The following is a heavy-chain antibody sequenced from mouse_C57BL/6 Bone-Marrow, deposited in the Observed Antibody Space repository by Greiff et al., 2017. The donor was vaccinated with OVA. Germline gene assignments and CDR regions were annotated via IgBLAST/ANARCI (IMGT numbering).Heavy chain of an antibody. Sequence: QVQLKQSGPELVKPGASVKISCKASGYAFSSSWMNWVKQRPGKGLEWIGRIYPGDGDTNYNGKFKGKATLTADKSSSTAYMQLSSLTSEDSAVYFCAREPYSNYDYFDYWGQGTTLTVSS. J-gene: IGHJ2*01. CDR2: IYPGDGDT. D-gene: IGHD2-5*01. CDR3: AREPYSNYDYFDY. CDR1: GYAFSSSW. V-gene: IGHV1-82*01.